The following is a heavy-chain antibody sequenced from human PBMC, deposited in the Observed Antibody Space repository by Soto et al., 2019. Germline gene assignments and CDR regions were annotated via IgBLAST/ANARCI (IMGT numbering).Heavy chain of an antibody. J-gene: IGHJ4*02. V-gene: IGHV4-59*01. CDR1: GSSISIYY. CDR3: ARSRVVSYYFDY. CDR2: IYYSGGS. Sequence: SETLSLTCTVSGSSISIYYWTWIRQPPGKGLEWIGYIYYSGGSSYNPSLKSRVTISVDRAKNQFSLTLPSVTAANTAVYYCARSRVVSYYFDYWGQGTQVTVSS. D-gene: IGHD3-3*01.